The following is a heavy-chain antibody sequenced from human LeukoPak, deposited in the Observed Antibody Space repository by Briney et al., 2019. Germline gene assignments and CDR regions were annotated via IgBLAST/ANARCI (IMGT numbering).Heavy chain of an antibody. J-gene: IGHJ4*02. Sequence: SETLSLTCAVYGGSFSGYYWSWIRQPPGKGLEWIGEINHSGSTNYNPSLKSRVTISVDTSKNQFSLKLSSVTAADTAVYYCARVPYYDSSPQFYYWGQGTLVTVSS. V-gene: IGHV4-34*01. D-gene: IGHD3-22*01. CDR2: INHSGST. CDR3: ARVPYYDSSPQFYY. CDR1: GGSFSGYY.